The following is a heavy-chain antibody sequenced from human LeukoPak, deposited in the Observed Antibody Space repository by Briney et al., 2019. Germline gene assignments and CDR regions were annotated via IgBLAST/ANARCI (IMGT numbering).Heavy chain of an antibody. D-gene: IGHD3-3*01. CDR2: MNPNSGNT. CDR1: GYTFKNYD. CDR3: ARSLRFLEWLTDY. V-gene: IGHV1-8*02. Sequence: GASVKVSCKASGYTFKNYDINWVRQATGQGLEWMGWMNPNSGNTGFAQKFQDRVSMTRDTSINTAYMELRSLRSDDTAVYYCARSLRFLEWLTDYWGQGTLVTVSS. J-gene: IGHJ4*02.